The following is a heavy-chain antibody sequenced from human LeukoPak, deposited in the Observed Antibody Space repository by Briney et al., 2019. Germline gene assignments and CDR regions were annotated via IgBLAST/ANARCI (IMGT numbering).Heavy chain of an antibody. CDR2: IIPIFGTA. V-gene: IGHV1-69*06. D-gene: IGHD1-26*01. CDR1: GGTFSSYA. Sequence: ASVKVSCKASGGTFSSYAISWVRQAPGQGLEWMGGIIPIFGTANYAQKFQGRVTITADKSTSTAYMELSSLRSEDTAVYYCAPLPPDSGSYSDWFDPWGQGTLVTVSS. J-gene: IGHJ5*02. CDR3: APLPPDSGSYSDWFDP.